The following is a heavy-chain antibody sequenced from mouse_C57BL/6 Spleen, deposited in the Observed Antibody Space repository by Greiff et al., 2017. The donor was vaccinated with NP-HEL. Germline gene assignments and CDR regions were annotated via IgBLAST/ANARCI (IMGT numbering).Heavy chain of an antibody. CDR2: INPSTGGT. CDR3: ARRLIDGYFDY. J-gene: IGHJ2*01. D-gene: IGHD2-3*01. V-gene: IGHV1-42*01. Sequence: EVQLQQSGPELVKPGASVKISCKASGYSFTGYYMNWVKQSPEKSLEWIGEINPSTGGTTYNQKFKAKATLTVDKSSSTAYMQLKSLTSEDSADYYCARRLIDGYFDYWGQGTTLTVSS. CDR1: GYSFTGYY.